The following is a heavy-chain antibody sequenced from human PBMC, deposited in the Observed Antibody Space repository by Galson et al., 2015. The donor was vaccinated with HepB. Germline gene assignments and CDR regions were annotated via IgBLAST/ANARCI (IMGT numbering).Heavy chain of an antibody. J-gene: IGHJ3*02. CDR1: GYTFTSYG. V-gene: IGHV1-2*02. CDR3: ARDGALVGATKFAFDI. D-gene: IGHD1-26*01. Sequence: SVKVSCKASGYTFTSYGISWVRQAPGQGLEWMGWINPNSGGTNYAQKFQGRVTMTRDTSISTAYMELSRLRSDDTAVYYCARDGALVGATKFAFDIWGQGTMVTVSS. CDR2: INPNSGGT.